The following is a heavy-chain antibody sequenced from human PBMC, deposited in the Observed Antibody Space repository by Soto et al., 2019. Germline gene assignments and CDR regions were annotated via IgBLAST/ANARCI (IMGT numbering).Heavy chain of an antibody. CDR2: IDPSDSYT. CDR3: ARGGRVLVSPAVGSIWFAP. V-gene: IGHV5-10-1*01. D-gene: IGHD1-26*01. J-gene: IGHJ5*02. Sequence: GESLKISCKGSGYSFTSYWISWVRQMPGKGLEWMGRIDPSDSYTNYSPSFQGHVTISADKSISTAYLQWSSLKASDTAMYYCARGGRVLVSPAVGSIWFAPWGQGTLVTVSS. CDR1: GYSFTSYW.